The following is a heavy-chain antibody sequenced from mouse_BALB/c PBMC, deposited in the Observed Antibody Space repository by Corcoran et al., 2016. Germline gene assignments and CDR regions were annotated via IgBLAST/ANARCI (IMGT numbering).Heavy chain of an antibody. CDR3: VRDG. CDR1: GYSITSGYY. J-gene: IGHJ1*01. CDR2: ISYDGSN. V-gene: IGHV3-6*02. Sequence: DVQLQESGPGLVKPSQSLSLTCSVTGYSITSGYYWNWIRQFPGNKLEWMGYISYDGSNNYNPSLKNRISITRDTSKKQFFLKLNSVTTENTATYYCVRDGWGGGTTVTVSS.